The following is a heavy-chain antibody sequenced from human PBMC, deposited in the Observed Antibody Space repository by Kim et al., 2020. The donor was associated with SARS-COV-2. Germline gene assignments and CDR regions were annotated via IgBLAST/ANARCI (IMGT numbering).Heavy chain of an antibody. D-gene: IGHD3-10*01. CDR3: GMGLRGYYGMDV. CDR2: INSDGSTT. CDR1: GFTFSSYW. J-gene: IGHJ6*02. V-gene: IGHV3-74*01. Sequence: GGSLRLSCAASGFTFSSYWLHWVRQAPGKGLVWVSRINSDGSTTTYADSVKGRFTISRDNAKNTLFLQMNSLRDDDTAVSYFGMGLRGYYGMDVWGHGTT.